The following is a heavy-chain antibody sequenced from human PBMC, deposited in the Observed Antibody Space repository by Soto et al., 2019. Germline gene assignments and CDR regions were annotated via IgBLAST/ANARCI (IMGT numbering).Heavy chain of an antibody. Sequence: QVHLVQSGAEVKKPGSSVNISCKASGGTFGTYGLNWVRQFPGQGLEWMGGIIPASDTENYAQKFQGRVTITDDKSTNIAHMQMDSLTSDDTAVYYCATAVTAGTYYNYGLDVWGQGTTVTVS. V-gene: IGHV1-69*14. CDR1: GGTFGTYG. CDR2: IIPASDTE. D-gene: IGHD2-21*02. CDR3: ATAVTAGTYYNYGLDV. J-gene: IGHJ6*02.